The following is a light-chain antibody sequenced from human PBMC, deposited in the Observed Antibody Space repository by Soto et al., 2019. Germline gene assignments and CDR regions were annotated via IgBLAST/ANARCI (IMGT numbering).Light chain of an antibody. V-gene: IGKV1-5*03. J-gene: IGKJ1*01. CDR2: HAS. CDR1: QTISSW. CDR3: HHYNSYSEA. Sequence: DIQMTQSPSTLSGSVGDRVTITCRASQTISSWLAWYQQKPGQAPKLLIYHASTLKSGIPSRFSGSGSGTEFTLTISSLQPDDFATYYCHHYNSYSEAFGQGTKVE.